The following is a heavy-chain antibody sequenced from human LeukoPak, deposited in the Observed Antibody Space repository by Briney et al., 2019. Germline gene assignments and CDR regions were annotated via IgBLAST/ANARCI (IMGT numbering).Heavy chain of an antibody. CDR3: ARDGSGGWFDFDY. D-gene: IGHD6-19*01. CDR1: GFTVSSNY. J-gene: IGHJ4*02. V-gene: IGHV3-66*02. Sequence: AGGSLRLPCAASGFTVSSNYMSWVRQAPGKGLEWVSVIYSGGSTYYADSVKGRFTISRDNSKNTLYLQMNSLRAEDTAVYYCARDGSGGWFDFDYWGQGTLVTVSS. CDR2: IYSGGST.